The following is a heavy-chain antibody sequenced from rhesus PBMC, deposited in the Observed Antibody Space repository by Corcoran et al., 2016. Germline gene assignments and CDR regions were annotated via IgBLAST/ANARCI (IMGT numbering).Heavy chain of an antibody. CDR3: VRSPYFNNYKRFDV. J-gene: IGHJ5-1*01. CDR1: GVSISSFR. D-gene: IGHD2-2*01. V-gene: IGHV4-80*01. Sequence: QVQLQESGPGLVKPSETLSLTCAVSGVSISSFRWSWVRQPPGRGLEWIGEIDGNRGSTHDDPSLKRRVTSSKDTSKDQRSLRLKSMTAADTAVYYCVRSPYFNNYKRFDVWGPGVLVTVSS. CDR2: IDGNRGST.